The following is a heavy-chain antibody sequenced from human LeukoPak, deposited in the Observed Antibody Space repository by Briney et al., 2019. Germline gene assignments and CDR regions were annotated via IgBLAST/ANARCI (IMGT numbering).Heavy chain of an antibody. D-gene: IGHD3-22*01. J-gene: IGHJ4*02. CDR3: AKADSSGYCPLKY. Sequence: GGSLRLSCAASGFTFSSYWMHWVRQVPGKGLVWVSRINRDGSSTSYADSVKGRFTISRDNSKNTLYLQMNSLGAEDTAVYYCAKADSSGYCPLKYWGQGTLVTVSS. V-gene: IGHV3-74*01. CDR1: GFTFSSYW. CDR2: INRDGSST.